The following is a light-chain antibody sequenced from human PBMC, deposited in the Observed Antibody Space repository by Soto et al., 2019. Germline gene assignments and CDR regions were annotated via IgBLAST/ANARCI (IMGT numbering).Light chain of an antibody. CDR1: QRLSVTY. V-gene: IGKV3-20*01. Sequence: EIVLTQSPGTLSLSPAERATLSCRASQRLSVTYIAWYQQKPGQAPRLLVQGASRRATGVPDRFSGSGSGTDFTLTISRLEPEDFQVYYCQQYGGSPTTFGQGTRVEIK. CDR2: GAS. J-gene: IGKJ1*01. CDR3: QQYGGSPTT.